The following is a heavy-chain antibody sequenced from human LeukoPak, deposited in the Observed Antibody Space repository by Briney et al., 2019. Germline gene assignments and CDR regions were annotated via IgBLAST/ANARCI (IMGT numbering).Heavy chain of an antibody. Sequence: SVKVSCKASGGTFSSYAISWVRQAPGQGLEWMGRIIPILGIANYAQKFPGRVTITADKSTSTAYMELSSLRSEDTAVYYCARDRVTKQWLVRDYYYGMDVWGQGTTVTVSS. CDR1: GGTFSSYA. V-gene: IGHV1-69*04. CDR2: IIPILGIA. D-gene: IGHD6-19*01. J-gene: IGHJ6*02. CDR3: ARDRVTKQWLVRDYYYGMDV.